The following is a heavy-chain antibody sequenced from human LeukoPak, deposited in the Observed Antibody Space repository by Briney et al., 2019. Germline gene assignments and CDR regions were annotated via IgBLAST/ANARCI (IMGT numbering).Heavy chain of an antibody. CDR2: INHSGST. CDR3: ARDGVGATTD. CDR1: GGSFSGYY. D-gene: IGHD1-26*01. Sequence: SETLSLTCAVYGGSFSGYYWSWIRQPPGKGLEWIGEINHSGSTNYNPSLKSRVTISVDTPKNQFSLKLSSVTAADTAVYYCARDGVGATTDWGQGTLVTVSS. J-gene: IGHJ4*02. V-gene: IGHV4-34*01.